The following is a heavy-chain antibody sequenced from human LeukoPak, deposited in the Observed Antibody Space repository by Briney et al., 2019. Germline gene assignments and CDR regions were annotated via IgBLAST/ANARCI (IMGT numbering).Heavy chain of an antibody. Sequence: GASVKLSCKASGDTFSSYAISWVRDAPGQGLEWMGGIIPNFGTAKYAQKLQGRVTVTADKSTSTAYMGLSSLRSEDTAVYNCARGSRIAVAGTDYWGEGNLVTVSS. CDR1: GDTFSSYA. CDR3: ARGSRIAVAGTDY. J-gene: IGHJ4*02. V-gene: IGHV1-69*06. D-gene: IGHD6-19*01. CDR2: IIPNFGTA.